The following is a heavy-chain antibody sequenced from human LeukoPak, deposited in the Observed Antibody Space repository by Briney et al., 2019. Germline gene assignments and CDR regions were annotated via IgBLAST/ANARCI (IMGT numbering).Heavy chain of an antibody. V-gene: IGHV4-59*08. CDR1: GGSISSYY. Sequence: SETLPLTCTVSGGSISSYYWSWIRQPPGKGLEWIGYIYYSGSTNYNPSLKSRVTISVDTSKNQFSLKLSSVTAADTAVYYCASASRIAAAVPDYWGQGTLVTVSS. J-gene: IGHJ4*02. CDR3: ASASRIAAAVPDY. D-gene: IGHD6-13*01. CDR2: IYYSGST.